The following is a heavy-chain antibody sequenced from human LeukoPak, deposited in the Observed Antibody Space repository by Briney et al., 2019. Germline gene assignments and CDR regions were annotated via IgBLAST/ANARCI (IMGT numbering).Heavy chain of an antibody. CDR1: GGSFSGYY. CDR3: AILHIAAARGWFDP. D-gene: IGHD6-13*01. CDR2: INHSGST. V-gene: IGHV4-34*01. J-gene: IGHJ5*02. Sequence: SETLSLTCAVYGGSFSGYYWSWIRQPPGKGLEWIGEINHSGSTNYNPSLKSRVTISVDTSKNQFSLKLSSVTAADTAVYYCAILHIAAARGWFDPWGQGTLVTVSS.